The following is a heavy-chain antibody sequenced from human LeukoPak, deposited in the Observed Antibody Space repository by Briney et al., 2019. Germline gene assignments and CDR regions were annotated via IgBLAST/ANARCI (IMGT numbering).Heavy chain of an antibody. CDR1: GFTFSSYS. J-gene: IGHJ4*02. D-gene: IGHD3-22*01. Sequence: GGSLRLSCAASGFTFSSYSIDWVRQAPGKGLEWLSYISSSSSTIYYADSVKGRFTISRDNAKNSVYLQLNSLRAEDTAVYYCARVWSSGYTKDYWGQGTLVAVSS. V-gene: IGHV3-48*04. CDR2: ISSSSSTI. CDR3: ARVWSSGYTKDY.